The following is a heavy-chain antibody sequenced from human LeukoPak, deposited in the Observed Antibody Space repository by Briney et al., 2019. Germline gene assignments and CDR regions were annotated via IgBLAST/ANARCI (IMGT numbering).Heavy chain of an antibody. V-gene: IGHV3-30*02. Sequence: GGSLRLSCAASGFTFSSYGMHWVRQAPGKGLEWVAFIRYDGSNKYYADSVKGRFTISRDNSKNTLYLQMNSLRAEDTAEYYCAKDHGTGYSNSFLAWYFDLWGRGTLVTVSS. D-gene: IGHD6-6*01. CDR2: IRYDGSNK. CDR1: GFTFSSYG. J-gene: IGHJ2*01. CDR3: AKDHGTGYSNSFLAWYFDL.